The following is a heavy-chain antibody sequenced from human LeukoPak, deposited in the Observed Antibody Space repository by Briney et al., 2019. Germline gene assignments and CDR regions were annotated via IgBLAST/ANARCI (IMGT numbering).Heavy chain of an antibody. Sequence: SVKVSCKASGGTFSSYTISWVRQAPGQGVEWMGRIIPILGVANYTQKFQGRVTITADKSTSTASTELSGVRSRDTAVYYCASLEELYSGYDAAGYWGQGTLVTVSS. CDR1: GGTFSSYT. D-gene: IGHD5-12*01. CDR2: IIPILGVA. J-gene: IGHJ4*02. V-gene: IGHV1-69*02. CDR3: ASLEELYSGYDAAGY.